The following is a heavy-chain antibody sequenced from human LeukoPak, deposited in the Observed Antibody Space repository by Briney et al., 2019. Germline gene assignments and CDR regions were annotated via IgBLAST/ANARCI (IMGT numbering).Heavy chain of an antibody. CDR1: GGTFSSYA. Sequence: GSSVKVSCKASGGTFSSYAISWVRQAPGPRLEWMGGIITIFGTANYAQKFQGRVTITADKSTSTAYMELSSLRSEDTAVYYCAGTMVRGVIRALDYYYYGMDVWGKGTTVTVSS. J-gene: IGHJ6*04. V-gene: IGHV1-69*06. D-gene: IGHD3-10*01. CDR2: IITIFGTA. CDR3: AGTMVRGVIRALDYYYYGMDV.